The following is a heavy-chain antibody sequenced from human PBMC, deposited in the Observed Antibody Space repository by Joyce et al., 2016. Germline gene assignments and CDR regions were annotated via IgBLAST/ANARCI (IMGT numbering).Heavy chain of an antibody. D-gene: IGHD2/OR15-2a*01. Sequence: EVQLVQSGVEVKKPGESLRISCKGSGYNFNTYWITWVRQRAGKGLEWMGIIYPDDSDTIYGPSFQGQVTISVDKSISTAYLQWSGLRASDTAIYYCAKKGDNSAKFDSWGQGTLVTVSS. CDR2: IYPDDSDT. J-gene: IGHJ4*02. CDR3: AKKGDNSAKFDS. CDR1: GYNFNTYW. V-gene: IGHV5-51*01.